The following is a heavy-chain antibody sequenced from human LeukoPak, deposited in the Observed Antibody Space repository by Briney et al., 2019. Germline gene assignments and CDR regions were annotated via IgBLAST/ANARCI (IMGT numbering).Heavy chain of an antibody. CDR3: AKDAVGGTAYYFDY. Sequence: QSGRSLRLSCAASGFTFSSYTMHWVRQAPGKGLEWVAVISYDGSNKYYAGSVKGRFTISRDNSKNTLYLQMNSLRAEDTAVYYCAKDAVGGTAYYFDYWGQGTLVTVSS. CDR1: GFTFSSYT. CDR2: ISYDGSNK. V-gene: IGHV3-30-3*01. J-gene: IGHJ4*02. D-gene: IGHD1-26*01.